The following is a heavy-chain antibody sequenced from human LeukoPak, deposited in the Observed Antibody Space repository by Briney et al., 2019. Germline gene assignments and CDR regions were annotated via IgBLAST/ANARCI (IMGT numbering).Heavy chain of an antibody. V-gene: IGHV1-18*01. Sequence: ASVKVSCKASGYTFTSYGISWVRQAPGQGLEWMGWISAYNGNTNYAQKLQGRVTMTTDTSTSTAYMELRSLRSDDTAMYYCARGELLWFGELSGSIDYWGQGTLVTVSS. D-gene: IGHD3-10*01. CDR2: ISAYNGNT. CDR1: GYTFTSYG. CDR3: ARGELLWFGELSGSIDY. J-gene: IGHJ4*02.